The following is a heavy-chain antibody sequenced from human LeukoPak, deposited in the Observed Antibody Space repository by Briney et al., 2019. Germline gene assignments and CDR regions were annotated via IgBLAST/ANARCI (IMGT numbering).Heavy chain of an antibody. J-gene: IGHJ6*03. D-gene: IGHD3-3*01. CDR2: ISSSGSTI. V-gene: IGHV3-11*04. CDR1: GFTFSSYW. Sequence: GGSLRLSCAASGFTFSSYWMSWIRQAPGKGLEWVSYISSSGSTIYYADSVKGRFTISRDNAKNSLYLQMNSLRAEDTAVYYCARGLYDFWSGHYYYMDVWGKGTTVTVSS. CDR3: ARGLYDFWSGHYYYMDV.